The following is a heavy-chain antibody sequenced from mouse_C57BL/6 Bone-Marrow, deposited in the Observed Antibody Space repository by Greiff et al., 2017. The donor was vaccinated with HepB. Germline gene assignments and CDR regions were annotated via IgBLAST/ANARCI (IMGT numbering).Heavy chain of an antibody. Sequence: DVHLVESGGGLVKPGGSLKLSCAASGFTFSDYGMHWVRQAPEKGLEWVAYISSGSSTIYYADTVKGQFTISRDNAKNTLFLQMTSLRSEDTAMYYCARFTTVVGFDYWGQGTTLTVSS. D-gene: IGHD1-1*01. CDR3: ARFTTVVGFDY. CDR2: ISSGSSTI. V-gene: IGHV5-17*01. J-gene: IGHJ2*01. CDR1: GFTFSDYG.